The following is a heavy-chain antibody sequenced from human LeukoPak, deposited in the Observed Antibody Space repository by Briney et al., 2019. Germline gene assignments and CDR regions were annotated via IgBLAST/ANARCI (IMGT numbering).Heavy chain of an antibody. Sequence: SETLSLTCAVYGGSFSGYYWSWIRQPPGKGLEWIGEINHSGSTNYNPSLKSRVTISVDTSKNQFSLKLSSVTAADTAVYYCARGRIAAAGKAGYYFDYWGQGTLVTVSS. CDR1: GGSFSGYY. D-gene: IGHD6-13*01. CDR2: INHSGST. J-gene: IGHJ4*02. CDR3: ARGRIAAAGKAGYYFDY. V-gene: IGHV4-34*01.